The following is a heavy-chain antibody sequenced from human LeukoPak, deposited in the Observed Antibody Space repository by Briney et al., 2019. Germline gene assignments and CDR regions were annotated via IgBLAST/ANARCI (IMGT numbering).Heavy chain of an antibody. CDR1: GFTFDDYS. D-gene: IGHD1-14*01. V-gene: IGHV3-43*01. Sequence: GGSPRLSCAASGFTFDDYSMHWVLQAPGKGLEWAFIISWDDNTEYYADSVKGRFTISRDHSKTSLYLQMNSLRTEDTALYYCGKGPRRCTGCDGFDILGQGTMVTVSS. CDR2: ISWDDNTE. J-gene: IGHJ3*02. CDR3: GKGPRRCTGCDGFDI.